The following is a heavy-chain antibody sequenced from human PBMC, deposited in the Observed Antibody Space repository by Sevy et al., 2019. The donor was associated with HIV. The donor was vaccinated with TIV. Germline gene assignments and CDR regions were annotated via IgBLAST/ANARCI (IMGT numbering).Heavy chain of an antibody. J-gene: IGHJ4*02. V-gene: IGHV4-38-2*02. CDR2: IYQSGST. CDR1: GYSISSGYY. Sequence: SETLSLTCTVSGYSISSGYYWGWIRQPPGKGLEWIGSIYQSGSTYDNPSLKSRVTISVDTSKNQFSLNLSSVTAADTAVYYCARERASGGSCSDYRGQGTLVTVSS. D-gene: IGHD2-15*01. CDR3: ARERASGGSCSDY.